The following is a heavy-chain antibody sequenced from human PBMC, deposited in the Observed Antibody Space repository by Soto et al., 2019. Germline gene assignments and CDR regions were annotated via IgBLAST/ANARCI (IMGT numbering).Heavy chain of an antibody. D-gene: IGHD2-2*01. CDR3: ARDRYGYCSSTSCYGGEDFDY. CDR1: GYSISSGYY. Sequence: SETLSLTCAVSGYSISSGYYWGWIRQPPGKGLEWIGSIYHSGSTYYNPSLKSRVTISVDTSKNQFSLKLSSVTAADTAVYYCARDRYGYCSSTSCYGGEDFDYWGQGTLVTVSS. CDR2: IYHSGST. J-gene: IGHJ4*02. V-gene: IGHV4-38-2*02.